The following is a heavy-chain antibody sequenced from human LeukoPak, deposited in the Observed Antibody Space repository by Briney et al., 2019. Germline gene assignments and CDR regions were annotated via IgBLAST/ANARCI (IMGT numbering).Heavy chain of an antibody. CDR2: INPNSGGT. J-gene: IGHJ4*02. V-gene: IGHV1-2*02. CDR3: LSQYYDSSGYYSFDY. CDR1: GYTFTCYY. Sequence: ASVKVSCKASGYTFTCYYMHWVRQAPGQGLEWMGWINPNSGGTNYAQKFQGRVTMTRDTSISTAYMELSRLRSDDTAVYYCLSQYYDSSGYYSFDYWGQGTLVTVSS. D-gene: IGHD3-22*01.